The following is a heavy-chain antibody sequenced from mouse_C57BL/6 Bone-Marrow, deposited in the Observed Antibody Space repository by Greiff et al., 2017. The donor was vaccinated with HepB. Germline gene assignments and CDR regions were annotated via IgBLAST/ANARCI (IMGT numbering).Heavy chain of an antibody. J-gene: IGHJ1*03. V-gene: IGHV5-6*01. Sequence: EVQLVESGGDLVKPGGSLKLSCAASGFTFSSYGMSWVRQTPDKRLEWVATISSGGSYTYYPDSVKGRFTISRDNAKNTLYLQMSSLKSEDTAMYYGARHDYGGYCDVWGTGTTVTVSS. CDR2: ISSGGSYT. CDR1: GFTFSSYG. D-gene: IGHD1-1*01. CDR3: ARHDYGGYCDV.